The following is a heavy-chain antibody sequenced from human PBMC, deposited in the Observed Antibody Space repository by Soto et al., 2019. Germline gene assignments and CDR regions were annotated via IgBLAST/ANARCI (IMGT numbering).Heavy chain of an antibody. D-gene: IGHD5-18*01. CDR3: AGGYSYPYYYYYGMDV. CDR2: INHSGST. Sequence: PSETLSLTCAVYGGSFSGYYWSWIRQPPGKGLEWIGEINHSGSTNYNPSLKSRVTISVDTSKNQFSLKLSSVTAADTAVYYCAGGYSYPYYYYYGMDVWGQGTTVTVSS. CDR1: GGSFSGYY. J-gene: IGHJ6*02. V-gene: IGHV4-34*01.